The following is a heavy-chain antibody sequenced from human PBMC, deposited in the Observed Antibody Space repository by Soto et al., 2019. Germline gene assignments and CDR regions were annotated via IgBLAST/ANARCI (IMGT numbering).Heavy chain of an antibody. CDR1: GFTFSDYF. J-gene: IGHJ4*02. D-gene: IGHD6-19*01. CDR2: IKQDGNDR. Sequence: ELQLVDSGGALVQPGESLRLSCAASGFTFSDYFMTWVRQAPGKGLEWVATIKQDGNDRYYVDSVKGRFTISRDIAKNTLYLQMNARRAEDAAGYYCGIVHWLGCWGQGTLVTFSS. V-gene: IGHV3-7*01. CDR3: GIVHWLGC.